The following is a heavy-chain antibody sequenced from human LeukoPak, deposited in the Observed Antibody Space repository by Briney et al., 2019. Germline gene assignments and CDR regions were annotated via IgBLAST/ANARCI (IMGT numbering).Heavy chain of an antibody. V-gene: IGHV5-51*01. Sequence: GESLKISCKGSGYSFTSYWIGWVRQMPGKGLEWKGIIYPGDSDTRYSPSFQGQVTISADKSISTAYLQWSSLKASDTAMYYCARRDYDFWSGYPGFDAFDIWGQGTMVTVSS. J-gene: IGHJ3*02. CDR3: ARRDYDFWSGYPGFDAFDI. D-gene: IGHD3-3*01. CDR1: GYSFTSYW. CDR2: IYPGDSDT.